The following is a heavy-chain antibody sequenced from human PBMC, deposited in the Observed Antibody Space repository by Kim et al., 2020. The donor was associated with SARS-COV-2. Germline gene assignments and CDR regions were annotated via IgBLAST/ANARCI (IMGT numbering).Heavy chain of an antibody. CDR3: ARKRAAAVTSEAFDI. CDR1: GGSISSSSYY. D-gene: IGHD6-13*01. V-gene: IGHV4-39*01. CDR2: IYYSGST. Sequence: SQTLSLTCTVSGGSISSSSYYWGWIRQPPGKGLEWIGSIYYSGSTYYNPSLKSRVTISVDTSKNQFSLKLSSVTAADTAVYYCARKRAAAVTSEAFDIWGQGTMVTVSS. J-gene: IGHJ3*02.